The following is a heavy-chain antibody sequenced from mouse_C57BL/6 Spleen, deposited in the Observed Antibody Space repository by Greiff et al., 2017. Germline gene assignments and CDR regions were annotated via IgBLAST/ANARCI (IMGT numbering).Heavy chain of an antibody. CDR2: IDPSDSYT. CDR3: ARSLYYSGFDY. Sequence: QVQLKQPGAELVKPGASVKLSCKASGYTFTSYWMQWVKQRPGQGLEWIGEIDPSDSYTNYNQKFKGKATLTVDTSSSTAYMQLSSLTSEDSAVYYCARSLYYSGFDYWGQGTTLTVSS. V-gene: IGHV1-50*01. CDR1: GYTFTSYW. J-gene: IGHJ2*01. D-gene: IGHD1-1*01.